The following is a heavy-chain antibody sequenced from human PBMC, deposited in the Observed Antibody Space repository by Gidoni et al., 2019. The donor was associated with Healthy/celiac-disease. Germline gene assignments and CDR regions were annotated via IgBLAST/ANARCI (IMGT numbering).Heavy chain of an antibody. J-gene: IGHJ4*02. D-gene: IGHD3-22*01. CDR3: ARGYYYDSGGYSPFDY. CDR2: IYYSGST. Sequence: QVQLQESGPGLVKPSQTLSLTCTVSGGSISSGGYYWNWIRQHPGKGLGWIGYIYYSGSTYYNPSLKSRVTISIDTSKTQFSLKLSSVTAADTAVYYCARGYYYDSGGYSPFDYWGQGTLVTVSS. V-gene: IGHV4-31*03. CDR1: GGSISSGGYY.